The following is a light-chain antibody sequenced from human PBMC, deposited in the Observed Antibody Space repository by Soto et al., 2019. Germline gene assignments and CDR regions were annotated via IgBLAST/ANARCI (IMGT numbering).Light chain of an antibody. CDR3: QQYGSSPQT. CDR1: QSVSSSY. J-gene: IGKJ1*01. V-gene: IGKV3-20*01. CDR2: GAS. Sequence: EIVLTQSPGTLSLSPGERGTLSCRASQSVSSSYLAWYQQKPGQAPRLLIYGASSRATGIPDRFSGSGSGTDFTLTISRLEPEDFAVYYCQQYGSSPQTFGQGTKVGIK.